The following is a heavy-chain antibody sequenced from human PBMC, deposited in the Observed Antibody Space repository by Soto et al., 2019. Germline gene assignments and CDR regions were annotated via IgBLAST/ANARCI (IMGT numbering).Heavy chain of an antibody. CDR2: IIPIFGTA. CDR3: ARHMTTVTQNYYYGMDV. J-gene: IGHJ6*02. D-gene: IGHD4-17*01. CDR1: GGTFSSYA. V-gene: IGHV1-69*06. Sequence: QVQLVQSGAEVKKPGSSVKVSCKASGGTFSSYAISWVRQAPGQGLEWMGGIIPIFGTANYAQKFRGRVTITAYKSTSTAYMELSSLRSEDTAVYYFARHMTTVTQNYYYGMDVWGQGTTVTVSS.